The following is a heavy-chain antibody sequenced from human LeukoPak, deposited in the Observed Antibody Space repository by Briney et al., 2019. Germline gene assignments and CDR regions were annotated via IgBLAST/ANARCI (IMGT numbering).Heavy chain of an antibody. J-gene: IGHJ3*02. CDR2: ISSISITI. CDR3: ESPLRFIAADGDAFDI. Sequence: GGCLRLSRVASVYTFSSYSLNCGPEALGRGRECVSYISSISITIYSADSLWGRFTISRDTAKKTLYLRMHSARDEDTAVYYCESPLRFIAADGDAFDIWGQGTMVTVSS. CDR1: VYTFSSYS. V-gene: IGHV3-48*02. D-gene: IGHD6-13*01.